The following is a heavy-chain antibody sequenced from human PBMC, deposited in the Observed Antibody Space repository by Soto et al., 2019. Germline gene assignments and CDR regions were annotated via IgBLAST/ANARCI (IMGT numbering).Heavy chain of an antibody. J-gene: IGHJ6*02. CDR1: GFTFSSYW. CDR2: IKQDGSGK. CDR3: ARSGYYTNYYYYGMDV. D-gene: IGHD3-3*01. V-gene: IGHV3-7*01. Sequence: EVQLVESGGGWVQPGGSLRLSCAASGFTFSSYWMSWVRQAPGKGLEGGANIKQDGSGKYYVDFVKGRFTISRDNAKNSLYLQMNSLRAEDTAVYYCARSGYYTNYYYYGMDVWGQGTTVTVSS.